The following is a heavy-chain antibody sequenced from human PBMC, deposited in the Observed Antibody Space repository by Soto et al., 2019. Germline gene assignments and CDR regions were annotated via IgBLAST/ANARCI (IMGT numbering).Heavy chain of an antibody. CDR3: AGVPGRGLAAAGHCDY. D-gene: IGHD6-13*01. CDR1: GGTFSSYA. CDR2: IIPIFGTA. Sequence: QVQLVQSGAEVKKPGSSVKVSCKASGGTFSSYAISWVRQAPGQGLEWMGGIIPIFGTANYAQKFQGTVTISADESTSTAYMELSSLISEDTAVDYCAGVPGRGLAAAGHCDYWGQGTLVTVSS. V-gene: IGHV1-69*01. J-gene: IGHJ4*02.